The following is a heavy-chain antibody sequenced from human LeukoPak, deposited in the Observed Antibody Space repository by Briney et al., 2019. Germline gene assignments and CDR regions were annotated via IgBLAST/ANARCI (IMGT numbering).Heavy chain of an antibody. D-gene: IGHD2-15*01. Sequence: SVKVSCKTSGLTFSSYAISWVRQAPGQGPEWMGRTIPILDIANHAQKFQGRITITADNFTSTVYMELNSLRSEDTAVYYCAKDEVAVVDHGMDVWGQGTTITVS. J-gene: IGHJ6*02. V-gene: IGHV1-69*04. CDR1: GLTFSSYA. CDR3: AKDEVAVVDHGMDV. CDR2: TIPILDIA.